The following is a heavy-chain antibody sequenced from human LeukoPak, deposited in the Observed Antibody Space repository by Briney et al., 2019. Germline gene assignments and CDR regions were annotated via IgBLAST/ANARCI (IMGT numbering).Heavy chain of an antibody. CDR2: IYYSGST. D-gene: IGHD3-3*01. CDR1: GGSISSYY. V-gene: IGHV4-59*01. Sequence: PSETLSLTCTVSGGSISSYYWSWIRQPPGKGLEWIGYIYYSGSTNYNPSLKSRVTISVDTSKNQFSLKLSSVTAADTAVYYCARRSGYYPPLDMGVWGQGTTVTVSS. J-gene: IGHJ6*02. CDR3: ARRSGYYPPLDMGV.